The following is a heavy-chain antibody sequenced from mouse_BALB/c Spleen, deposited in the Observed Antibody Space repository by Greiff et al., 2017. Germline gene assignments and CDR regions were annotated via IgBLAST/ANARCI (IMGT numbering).Heavy chain of an antibody. CDR2: ISYSGST. CDR3: ARSGTIWYFDV. CDR1: GYSITSDYA. V-gene: IGHV3-2*02. J-gene: IGHJ1*01. D-gene: IGHD4-1*01. Sequence: EVQLQESGPGLVKPSQSLSLTCTVTGYSITSDYAWNWIRQFPGNKLEWMGYISYSGSTSYNPSLKSRISITRDTSKNQFFLQLNSVTTEDTATYYCARSGTIWYFDVWGAGTTVTVSS.